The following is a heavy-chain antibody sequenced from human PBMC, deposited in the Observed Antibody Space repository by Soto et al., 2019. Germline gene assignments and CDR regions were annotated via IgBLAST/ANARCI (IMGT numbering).Heavy chain of an antibody. CDR1: EFPFCNYV. Sequence: PPRHSYGASEFPFCNYVIHRVRQTTVKGLEWVAVISYDGSNKYYADSVKGRFTISRDNSKNTLYLQMNSLRAEDTAVYYCAKDRKYSSSWYYFDYWGQGTMVTGSS. D-gene: IGHD6-13*01. V-gene: IGHV3-30*18. J-gene: IGHJ4*02. CDR3: AKDRKYSSSWYYFDY. CDR2: ISYDGSNK.